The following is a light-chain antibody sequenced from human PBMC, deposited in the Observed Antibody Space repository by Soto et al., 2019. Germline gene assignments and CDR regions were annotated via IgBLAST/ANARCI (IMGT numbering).Light chain of an antibody. V-gene: IGKV1-27*01. CDR1: RGIYTH. CDR2: GAS. Sequence: DIQMAQSPSSLSASVGDRVTITCRASRGIYTHLAWYQQKPGNAPKLLIYGASTLQSGVPSRFSASGSGTDFFLTISGLQSEDFGTYFCQTYDKAPWTFGPGTRV. J-gene: IGKJ1*01. CDR3: QTYDKAPWT.